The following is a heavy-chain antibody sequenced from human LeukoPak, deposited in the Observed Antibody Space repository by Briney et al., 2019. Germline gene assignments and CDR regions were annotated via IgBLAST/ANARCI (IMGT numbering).Heavy chain of an antibody. D-gene: IGHD2-8*01. J-gene: IGHJ3*02. Sequence: GGSLRLSCAASEFTFRNYYMIWVRQAPGKGLEWVSSISTSSSQKNYADSVKGRFSISRDNANNSLFLQMNSLRGDDTALYYCARVGLLVNGAFDIWGQGTMVTVAS. V-gene: IGHV3-21*01. CDR2: ISTSSSQK. CDR1: EFTFRNYY. CDR3: ARVGLLVNGAFDI.